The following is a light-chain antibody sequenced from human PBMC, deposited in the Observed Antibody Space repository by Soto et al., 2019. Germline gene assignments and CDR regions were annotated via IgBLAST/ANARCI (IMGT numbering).Light chain of an antibody. V-gene: IGKV1-12*01. CDR2: AAS. Sequence: DIQMTQSPSSVSASVGDRVTITCRASQGISSWLAWYQQKPGKAPKLLIYAASTLQSEVPSRFSGSGSGTDFTLTLRSLQPEDVATYFCQQANSSPITFGQGTRLEIK. CDR3: QQANSSPIT. J-gene: IGKJ5*01. CDR1: QGISSW.